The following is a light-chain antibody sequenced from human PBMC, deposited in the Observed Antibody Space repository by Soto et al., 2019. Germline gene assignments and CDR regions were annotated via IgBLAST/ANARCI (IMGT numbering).Light chain of an antibody. V-gene: IGLV2-14*01. J-gene: IGLJ1*01. CDR3: SSYTSSSHYV. Sequence: QSVLTQPASVSGSPGQSITISCTGTSSDVGGYNYVSWYQQHPGKAPKLMIYEVSNRPSGVSNRFSGSKSGNTASLTISGLQAEDEADYYCSSYTSSSHYVFATGTKLTVL. CDR2: EVS. CDR1: SSDVGGYNY.